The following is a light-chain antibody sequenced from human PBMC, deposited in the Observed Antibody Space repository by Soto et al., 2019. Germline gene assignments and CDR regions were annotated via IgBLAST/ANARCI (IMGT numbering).Light chain of an antibody. J-gene: IGKJ1*01. Sequence: DIVMTQSPLSLPVTPGEPASISCRSSQSLLHSNGYNYLDWYLQKPGQSPQVLIYMGSNRASGVPDRFSGSGSGTDFTLKISRVEVEDVGVYYCMQALQTRTFGQGTKVEIK. CDR1: QSLLHSNGYNY. CDR3: MQALQTRT. V-gene: IGKV2-28*01. CDR2: MGS.